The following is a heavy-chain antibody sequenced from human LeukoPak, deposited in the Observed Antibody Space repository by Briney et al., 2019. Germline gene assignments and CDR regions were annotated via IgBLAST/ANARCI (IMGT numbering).Heavy chain of an antibody. Sequence: GASVKVSCKASGYTFTGYYMHWVRQAPGQGLEWMGWINPNSGGTSYAQKFQGRVTMTRDTSTSTVYMELSSLRSEDTAVYYCARDAEVGDYWGQGTLVTVSS. CDR1: GYTFTGYY. CDR2: INPNSGGT. V-gene: IGHV1-2*02. J-gene: IGHJ4*02. D-gene: IGHD1-26*01. CDR3: ARDAEVGDY.